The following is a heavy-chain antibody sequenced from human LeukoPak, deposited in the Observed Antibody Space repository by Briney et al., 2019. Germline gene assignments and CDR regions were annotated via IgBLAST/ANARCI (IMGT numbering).Heavy chain of an antibody. CDR3: ARDQGGSYYFDY. J-gene: IGHJ4*02. V-gene: IGHV6-1*01. Sequence: SQTLSLTCDISGDSVSSNSAAWNWIRQSPSRGLEWLGRTYYRPKWYNDYAASVKSRISINPGTSKNQFSLHLNSVTPEDTAVYYCARDQGGSYYFDYWGQGTLVTVSS. CDR2: TYYRPKWYN. CDR1: GDSVSSNSAA. D-gene: IGHD1-26*01.